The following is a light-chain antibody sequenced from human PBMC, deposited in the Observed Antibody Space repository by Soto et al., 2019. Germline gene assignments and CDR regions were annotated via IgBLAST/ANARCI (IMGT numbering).Light chain of an antibody. J-gene: IGLJ2*01. CDR2: EDN. CDR1: SGSIASNY. CDR3: QSYDSSNHVV. Sequence: NFMLTQPHSVSESPGKTVTISCTGSSGSIASNYVQWYQQRPGSAPTTVIYEDNQRPSGVPDRFSGSIDSSSNSASLTISGLKTEDEADYYGQSYDSSNHVVFGGGTKLTAL. V-gene: IGLV6-57*02.